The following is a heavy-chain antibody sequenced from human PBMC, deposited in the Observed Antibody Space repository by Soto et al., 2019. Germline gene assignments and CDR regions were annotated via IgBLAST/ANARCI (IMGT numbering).Heavy chain of an antibody. CDR1: GGSISSGNW. CDR2: IFHSGST. V-gene: IGHV4-4*02. D-gene: IGHD6-13*01. Sequence: SETLSLTCAVSGGSISSGNWWSWVRQTPGKGLEWIGEIFHSGSTNYNPSLKSRVTISVDKSKNQFSLKLSSVTAADTAVYYCATDGAATGTIDYWGQGTLVTVSS. J-gene: IGHJ4*02. CDR3: ATDGAATGTIDY.